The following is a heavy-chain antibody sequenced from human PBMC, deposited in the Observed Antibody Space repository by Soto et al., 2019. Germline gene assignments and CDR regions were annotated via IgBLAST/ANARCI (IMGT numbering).Heavy chain of an antibody. CDR1: GFTFSSYA. V-gene: IGHV3-30-3*01. CDR2: ISYDGSNK. J-gene: IGHJ4*02. Sequence: QVQLVESGGGVVQPGRSLRLSCAASGFTFSSYAMHWVRQAPGKGLEWVAVISYDGSNKYYADSVKGRFTISRDNSKNALYLQMNSRRAEDTAVYYCARDSVGYCSGGSCYALDYWGQGTLVTVSS. CDR3: ARDSVGYCSGGSCYALDY. D-gene: IGHD2-15*01.